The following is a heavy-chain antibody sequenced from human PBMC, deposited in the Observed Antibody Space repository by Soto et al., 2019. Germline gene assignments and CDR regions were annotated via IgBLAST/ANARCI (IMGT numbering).Heavy chain of an antibody. CDR1: GFTFSTYA. V-gene: IGHV3-23*01. J-gene: IGHJ4*02. D-gene: IGHD3-16*01. CDR2: ISGSGITT. CDR3: AKDLRYDYLWGSSDY. Sequence: EVQLLESGGGLVQPGGSLRLSCTASGFTFSTYAMSWVRQAPGKGLEWVSGISGSGITTYYADSVKGRFTISRDNSKNTLYLQMDSLRAEDTAVYYCAKDLRYDYLWGSSDYWGQGTLVTVSS.